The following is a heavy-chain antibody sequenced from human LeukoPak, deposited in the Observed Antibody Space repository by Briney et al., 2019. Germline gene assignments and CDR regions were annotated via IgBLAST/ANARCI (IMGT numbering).Heavy chain of an antibody. Sequence: ASVKVSFTASGYTFTIYAMHWVRQAPGQRLEWMGWINAGNGNTKYSQKFQGRVTITRDTSASTAYMELSSLRSEDTAVYYCARWSRVVAVAGGGFDYWGQGTLVTVSS. D-gene: IGHD6-19*01. CDR1: GYTFTIYA. CDR2: INAGNGNT. CDR3: ARWSRVVAVAGGGFDY. J-gene: IGHJ4*02. V-gene: IGHV1-3*01.